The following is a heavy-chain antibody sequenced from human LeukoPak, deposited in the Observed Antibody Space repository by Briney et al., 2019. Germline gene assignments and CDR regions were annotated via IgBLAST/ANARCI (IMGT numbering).Heavy chain of an antibody. CDR1: GFTFSTYG. CDR2: ISRSITTI. D-gene: IGHD6-6*01. CDR3: ARVELVATPLDY. Sequence: GGSLRLSCVASGFTFSTYGMNWVRQAPGKGLEWVSYISRSITTIYYADSVKGRFTISRDNAENSLYLQMNGLRAEDTAVYYCARVELVATPLDYWGQGTLVTVSS. V-gene: IGHV3-48*01. J-gene: IGHJ4*02.